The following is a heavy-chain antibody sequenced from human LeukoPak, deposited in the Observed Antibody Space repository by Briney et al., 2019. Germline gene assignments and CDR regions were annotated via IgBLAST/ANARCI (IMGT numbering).Heavy chain of an antibody. Sequence: GTSLRLSCAASGFTFDDYAMHWVRQAPGKGLEWVLSISWNSGSIGYADSVKGRFTISRDNAKNSLYLQMSNLRAEDTAVYFCARGGGLDVWGQGATVTVSS. CDR1: GFTFDDYA. J-gene: IGHJ6*02. CDR2: ISWNSGSI. V-gene: IGHV3-9*01. CDR3: ARGGGLDV. D-gene: IGHD3-16*01.